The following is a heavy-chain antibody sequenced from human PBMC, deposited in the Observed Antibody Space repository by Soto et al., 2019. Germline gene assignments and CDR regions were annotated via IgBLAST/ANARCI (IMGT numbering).Heavy chain of an antibody. CDR2: IYYSGST. CDR3: ARYNDLLGYCSGGSCYQRALLFDP. CDR1: GGSISSYY. V-gene: IGHV4-59*01. J-gene: IGHJ5*02. D-gene: IGHD2-15*01. Sequence: SETLSLTCTVSGGSISSYYWSWIRQPPGKGLEWIGYIYYSGSTNYNPSLKSRVTISVDTSKNQFSLKLSSVTAADTAVYYCARYNDLLGYCSGGSCYQRALLFDPWAQGTLVTVSS.